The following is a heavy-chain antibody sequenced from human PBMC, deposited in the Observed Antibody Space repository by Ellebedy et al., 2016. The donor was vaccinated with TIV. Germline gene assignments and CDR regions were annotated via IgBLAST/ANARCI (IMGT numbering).Heavy chain of an antibody. V-gene: IGHV3-33*03. D-gene: IGHD2-21*01. J-gene: IGHJ4*02. Sequence: GESLKISXAASGFTFSSFGMHWVRQAPGKGLEWVAVIWYDGSNKYYADSVKGRFTISRDNAKNSLYLQMNSLRAEDTAVYYCYSGGYWGQGTLVTVSS. CDR2: IWYDGSNK. CDR1: GFTFSSFG. CDR3: YSGGY.